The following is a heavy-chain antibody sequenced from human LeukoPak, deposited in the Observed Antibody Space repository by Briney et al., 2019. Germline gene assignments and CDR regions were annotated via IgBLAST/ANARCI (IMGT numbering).Heavy chain of an antibody. Sequence: ASVKVSCKTSGYTFIGHYIHWVRQAPGQGLEWMGWINPKNGGANYAPRFRGRVTLTRDRSTSTVYMELTRLTYDDTAVYYCARASFWESPVNWFDPWGQGTLVTVSP. D-gene: IGHD3-3*01. CDR1: GYTFIGHY. J-gene: IGHJ5*02. V-gene: IGHV1-2*07. CDR2: INPKNGGA. CDR3: ARASFWESPVNWFDP.